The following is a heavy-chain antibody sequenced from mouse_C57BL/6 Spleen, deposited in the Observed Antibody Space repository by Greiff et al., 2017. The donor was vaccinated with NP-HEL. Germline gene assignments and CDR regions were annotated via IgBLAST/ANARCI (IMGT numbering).Heavy chain of an antibody. V-gene: IGHV1-50*01. CDR1: GYTFTSYW. J-gene: IGHJ3*01. D-gene: IGHD2-2*01. Sequence: QVQLQQPGAELVKPGASVKLSCKASGYTFTSYWMQWVKQRPGQGLEWIGEIDPSDSYTNYNQKFKGKATLTVDISSSTAYMQLSSLTSDDSAVYYCARGNDGYDQAWFAYWGQGTRVTVSA. CDR3: ARGNDGYDQAWFAY. CDR2: IDPSDSYT.